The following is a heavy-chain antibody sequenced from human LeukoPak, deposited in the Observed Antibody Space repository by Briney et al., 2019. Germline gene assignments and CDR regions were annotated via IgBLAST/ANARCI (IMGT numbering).Heavy chain of an antibody. Sequence: GGSLRLSCAASGFTFSSYGMHWVRQAPGKGLEWVAVISYDGSNKYYADSVKGRFTISRDNSKNTLYLQMNSLRAEDTAVYYCAKDLWWSSLLDYWGQGTLVTVSS. V-gene: IGHV3-30*18. CDR1: GFTFSSYG. J-gene: IGHJ4*02. D-gene: IGHD2-15*01. CDR3: AKDLWWSSLLDY. CDR2: ISYDGSNK.